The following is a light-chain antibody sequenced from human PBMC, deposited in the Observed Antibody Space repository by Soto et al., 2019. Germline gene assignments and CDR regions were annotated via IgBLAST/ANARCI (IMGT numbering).Light chain of an antibody. Sequence: EIVLTQSPGTLSLSPGERATLSCRASQSVSSSYLAWYQQKPGQAPRLLIYGASSRATGIPDRFSGSGSGKDFTLTISRLEPEDFAVYYCQQYGSPPPRLTFGGGTKVDIK. V-gene: IGKV3-20*01. CDR3: QQYGSPPPRLT. CDR2: GAS. J-gene: IGKJ4*01. CDR1: QSVSSSY.